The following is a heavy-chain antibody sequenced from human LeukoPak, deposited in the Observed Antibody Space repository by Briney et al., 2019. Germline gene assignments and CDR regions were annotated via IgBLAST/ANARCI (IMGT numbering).Heavy chain of an antibody. D-gene: IGHD3-22*01. CDR1: GFTFSDYY. Sequence: PGGSLRLSCAASGFTFSDYYMSWIRQAPGKGLEWVSYISSSGSTIYYADSVKGRFTISRDNAKNSLYLQMNSLRAEDTAVYYCARVGPATYYYDSSGYYYDYWGQGTLVTVSS. CDR3: ARVGPATYYYDSSGYYYDY. V-gene: IGHV3-11*01. CDR2: ISSSGSTI. J-gene: IGHJ4*02.